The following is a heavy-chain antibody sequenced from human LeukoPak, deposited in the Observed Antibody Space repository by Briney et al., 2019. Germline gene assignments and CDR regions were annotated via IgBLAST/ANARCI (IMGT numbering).Heavy chain of an antibody. J-gene: IGHJ4*02. V-gene: IGHV4-31*03. CDR1: GDSIGSGGNY. D-gene: IGHD5-12*01. CDR2: IYYSGST. CDR3: ARWGNSGYASGYFDY. Sequence: SETLSLTCTVSGDSIGSGGNYWSWLRQHPGKGLEWIGYIYYSGSTYYNPSLKSRLTISVDTSKNQFSLKLSSVTAADTAVYYCARWGNSGYASGYFDYWGQGTLVTVSS.